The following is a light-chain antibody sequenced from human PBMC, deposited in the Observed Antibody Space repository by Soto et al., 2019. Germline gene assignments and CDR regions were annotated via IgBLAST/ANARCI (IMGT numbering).Light chain of an antibody. CDR2: DAF. Sequence: DIQMTQSPSTLSASVGDRVTITCRASQSISSWLAWYQQKPGKAPKLLIYDAFSLDSGVPSRFSGSESDTEFTITINKIKPDDLAPQHCQQYDRYSLTFGGGTKVEIK. CDR3: QQYDRYSLT. J-gene: IGKJ4*01. V-gene: IGKV1-5*01. CDR1: QSISSW.